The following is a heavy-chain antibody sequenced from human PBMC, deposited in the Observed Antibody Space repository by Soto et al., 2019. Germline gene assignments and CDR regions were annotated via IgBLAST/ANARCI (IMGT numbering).Heavy chain of an antibody. CDR1: GFTFSSYA. CDR3: ARSSSGSGYDLFDY. V-gene: IGHV3-30-3*01. D-gene: IGHD5-12*01. CDR2: ISYDGSNK. Sequence: QVQLVESGGGVVQPGRSLRLSCAASGFTFSSYAMHWVRQAPGKGLEWVAVISYDGSNKYYADYVKGRFTISRDNSKNTLYLQMNSLRAEDTAVYYCARSSSGSGYDLFDYWGQGTLVTVSS. J-gene: IGHJ4*02.